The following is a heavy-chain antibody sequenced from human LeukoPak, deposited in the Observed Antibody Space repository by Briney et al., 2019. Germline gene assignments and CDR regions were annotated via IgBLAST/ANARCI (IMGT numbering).Heavy chain of an antibody. CDR1: GFTFSSYS. V-gene: IGHV3-21*01. D-gene: IGHD6-13*01. Sequence: GGSLRLSCAASGFTFSSYSMNGVRQAPGKGLEWVSSISSSSSYMYYADSVKGRFTISRDNAKNSLYLQMNSLRAEDTAVYYCARDYAWANSWGIAAAGYAGDWFDPWGQGTLVTVSS. CDR2: ISSSSSYM. J-gene: IGHJ5*02. CDR3: ARDYAWANSWGIAAAGYAGDWFDP.